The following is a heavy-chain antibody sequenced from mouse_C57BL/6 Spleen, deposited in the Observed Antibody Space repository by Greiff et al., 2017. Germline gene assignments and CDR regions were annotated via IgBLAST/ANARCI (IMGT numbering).Heavy chain of an antibody. CDR3: AIAGITTVVATN. V-gene: IGHV1-53*01. D-gene: IGHD1-1*01. CDR2: ISPSNGGT. Sequence: QVQLQQPGPELVKPGASVTLSCKASGYTFTSYWMHWVKQRPGQGLEWLGNISPSNGGTNYNEKFKSKATLTVDKYSSTAYMQLSSLTSEDSAVYYCAIAGITTVVATNWGQGTTLTVSS. J-gene: IGHJ2*01. CDR1: GYTFTSYW.